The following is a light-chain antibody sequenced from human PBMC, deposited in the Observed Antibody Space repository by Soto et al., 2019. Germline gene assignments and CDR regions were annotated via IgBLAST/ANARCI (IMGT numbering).Light chain of an antibody. CDR2: VNSDGSH. V-gene: IGLV4-69*01. CDR3: QTWGTGIQV. J-gene: IGLJ2*01. Sequence: QPVLTQSPSASASLGASVKLTCTLSSGHSSYAIAWHQQQPGKGPRYLMKVNSDGSHNKGDGIPDRFSGSSSGAERSLTISSLQSEDEVDYYCQTWGTGIQVFGGGTKLTVL. CDR1: SGHSSYA.